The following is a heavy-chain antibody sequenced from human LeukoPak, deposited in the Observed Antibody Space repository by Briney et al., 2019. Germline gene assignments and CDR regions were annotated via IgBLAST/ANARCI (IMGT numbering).Heavy chain of an antibody. V-gene: IGHV1-2*06. CDR1: GYTFTGYY. D-gene: IGHD1-26*01. J-gene: IGHJ3*02. Sequence: ASVKVSCKASGYTFTGYYMHWVRQAPGQGLEWMGRINPNSGGTNYAQKFQGRVTMTRDTSISTAYMELSRLRSDDTAVYYCARDRSIVGASGPDAFDIWGQGTMVTVSS. CDR2: INPNSGGT. CDR3: ARDRSIVGASGPDAFDI.